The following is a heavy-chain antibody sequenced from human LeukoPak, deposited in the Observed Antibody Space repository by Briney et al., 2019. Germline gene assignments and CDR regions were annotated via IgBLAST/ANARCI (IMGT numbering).Heavy chain of an antibody. Sequence: ASVKVSCKASGYTFTGYYMHWVLQAPGQGLEWMGWINPNSGGTNYAQKFQGRVTMTRDTSITTAYMELSRLRSDDTAVYYCARVKGSSWYMNWFDPWGQGTLVTVSS. D-gene: IGHD6-13*01. V-gene: IGHV1-2*02. J-gene: IGHJ5*02. CDR2: INPNSGGT. CDR1: GYTFTGYY. CDR3: ARVKGSSWYMNWFDP.